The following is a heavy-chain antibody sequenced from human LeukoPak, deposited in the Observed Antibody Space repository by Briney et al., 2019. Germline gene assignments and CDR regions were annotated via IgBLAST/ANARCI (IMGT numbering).Heavy chain of an antibody. J-gene: IGHJ4*02. V-gene: IGHV3-7*01. CDR3: ARDPGAGYFDY. CDR2: IKQDGSEE. D-gene: IGHD1-26*01. Sequence: PGGSLRLSCAASGFTFSSYWMSWVRQAPGKGLEWVANIKQDGSEEYYVDSVKGRFTISRDNAKNSLYLQMNSLRAEDTAVYYCARDPGAGYFDYWGQGTLVTVSS. CDR1: GFTFSSYW.